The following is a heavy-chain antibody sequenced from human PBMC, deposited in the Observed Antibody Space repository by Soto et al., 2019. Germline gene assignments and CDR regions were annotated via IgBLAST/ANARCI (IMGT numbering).Heavy chain of an antibody. D-gene: IGHD2-8*01. V-gene: IGHV3-23*01. J-gene: IGHJ4*02. CDR3: AKSLMFFFTNRVLVDRIDY. CDR2: ISGSGGST. CDR1: GFTFSSCA. Sequence: PGGALRLSCAASGFTFSSCAMSLGRQAPGKGLEWVSAISGSGGSTYYEDSVKGLFTISRDNSKNTLYLQMNSLRAEDTAVYYCAKSLMFFFTNRVLVDRIDYWGQGSLVTVSS.